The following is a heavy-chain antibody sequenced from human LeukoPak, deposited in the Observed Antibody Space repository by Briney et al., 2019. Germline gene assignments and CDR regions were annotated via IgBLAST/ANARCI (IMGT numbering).Heavy chain of an antibody. Sequence: GESLKISCKGSGYSFTSYWIGWVRQMPGKGLERTGIIYPGDSDTRYSPSFQGQVTISAVKSISTAYLQWSSLKASDTAMYYCARGAAALYDAFDIWGQGTMVTVSS. CDR1: GYSFTSYW. CDR2: IYPGDSDT. V-gene: IGHV5-51*01. J-gene: IGHJ3*02. D-gene: IGHD4/OR15-4a*01. CDR3: ARGAAALYDAFDI.